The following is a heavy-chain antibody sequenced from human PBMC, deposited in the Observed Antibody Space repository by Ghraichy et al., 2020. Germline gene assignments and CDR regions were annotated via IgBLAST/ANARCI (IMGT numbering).Heavy chain of an antibody. CDR2: TYYSSKWYN. D-gene: IGHD6-19*01. CDR3: SRESIGSGWPHDY. V-gene: IGHV6-1*01. J-gene: IGHJ4*02. CDR1: GDSVSSKSAA. Sequence: SQTLSLTCAISGDSVSSKSAAWNWIRQSPSRGLEWLGRTYYSSKWYNDYAVSVNSRITINPDTSKNQFSLQLSSVTPEDTAVYYCSRESIGSGWPHDYWGQGTLVTVSS.